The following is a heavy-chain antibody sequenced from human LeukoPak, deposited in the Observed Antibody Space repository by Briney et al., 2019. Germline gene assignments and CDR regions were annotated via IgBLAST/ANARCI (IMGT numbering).Heavy chain of an antibody. CDR2: INTDGSST. CDR1: GFTFSSYW. D-gene: IGHD1-26*01. V-gene: IGHV3-74*01. Sequence: GGSLRLSCAASGFTFSSYWMHWVRQAPGKGLVWVSRINTDGSSTNYADSVKGRFTVSRDNAKNTLYLQMNSLRAEDTAVCYCATGRGTPLGFWGQGDLVTVSS. CDR3: ATGRGTPLGF. J-gene: IGHJ4*02.